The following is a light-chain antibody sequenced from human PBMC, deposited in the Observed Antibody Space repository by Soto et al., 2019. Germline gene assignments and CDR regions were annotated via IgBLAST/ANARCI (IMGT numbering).Light chain of an antibody. J-gene: IGKJ5*01. V-gene: IGKV3-20*01. CDR2: GAS. CDR3: QQYGSSPPIT. Sequence: DIVLTQSPGTLSLSPGETATLSCRAGQSVSSRSLAWYQQKPGQAPKLLIYGASSRATGIRDRFSGSGSGTDFTLTISRLEPEDFAVYYCQQYGSSPPITFGQGTRLDIK. CDR1: QSVSSRS.